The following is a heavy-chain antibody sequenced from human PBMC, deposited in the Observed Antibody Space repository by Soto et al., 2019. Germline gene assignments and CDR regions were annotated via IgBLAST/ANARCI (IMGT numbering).Heavy chain of an antibody. CDR2: INPNSGGT. CDR3: ARERLCSSTSCRYYYYCYGMDV. Sequence: AASVKVSCKASGYTFTGYYMHWVRQAPGQGLEWMGWINPNSGGTNYAQKFQGWVTMTRDTSISTAYMELSRLRSDDTAVYYCARERLCSSTSCRYYYYCYGMDVWGQGTTVTVSS. D-gene: IGHD2-2*01. CDR1: GYTFTGYY. J-gene: IGHJ6*02. V-gene: IGHV1-2*04.